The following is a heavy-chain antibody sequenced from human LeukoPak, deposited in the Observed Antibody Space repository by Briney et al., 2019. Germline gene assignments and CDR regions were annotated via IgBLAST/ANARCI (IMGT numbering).Heavy chain of an antibody. J-gene: IGHJ4*02. CDR3: ATSAAGPDY. CDR1: GFSFSDFS. Sequence: GGPLRLSCAASGFSFSDFSMNWVRQAPGKGLEWISSISTRSTYIYYADSVKGRFTISRDNDKNSLYLQMHSLRAEDTAVHYCATSAAGPDYWGQGTLVTVSS. CDR2: ISTRSTYI. V-gene: IGHV3-21*01. D-gene: IGHD6-13*01.